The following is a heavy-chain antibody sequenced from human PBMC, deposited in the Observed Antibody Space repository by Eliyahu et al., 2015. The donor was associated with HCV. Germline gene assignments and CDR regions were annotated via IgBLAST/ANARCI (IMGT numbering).Heavy chain of an antibody. CDR3: ARGRGFGEWEELRKHMDV. Sequence: QVQLQQWGAGLLKPSXTLSLTCAVYGXSXXXYYWSWIRQPPGKGLEWIGEINHSXSTNYNPSXKSRVTISVDTSKNQFSLKLSSVTAADTAVYYCARGRGFGEWEELRKHMDVWGKGTTVTVSS. CDR1: GXSXXXYY. J-gene: IGHJ6*03. D-gene: IGHD3-10*01. CDR2: INHSXST. V-gene: IGHV4-34*01.